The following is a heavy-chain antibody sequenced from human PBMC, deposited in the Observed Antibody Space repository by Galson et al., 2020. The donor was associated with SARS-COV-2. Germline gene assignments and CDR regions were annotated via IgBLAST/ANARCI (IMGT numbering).Heavy chain of an antibody. Sequence: ASVKVSCKATGYTFTSNGIRWVRQTHGQGLDWMGWIRNHNGNTTYAQKIQGRVTMTTDTSTSTAYVELRSLRSDDTAVYYCARDLSPITIFGVVKSPRLMDVWGQGTTVTVSS. CDR2: IRNHNGNT. V-gene: IGHV1-18*04. CDR3: ARDLSPITIFGVVKSPRLMDV. J-gene: IGHJ6*02. CDR1: GYTFTSNG. D-gene: IGHD3-3*01.